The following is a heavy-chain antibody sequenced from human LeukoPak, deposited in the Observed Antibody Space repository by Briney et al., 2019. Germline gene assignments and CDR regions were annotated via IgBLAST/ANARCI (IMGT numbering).Heavy chain of an antibody. CDR1: GGSFSGYY. D-gene: IGHD3-22*01. CDR3: ARVESSGYSAWYFDY. J-gene: IGHJ4*02. V-gene: IGHV4-59*01. CDR2: IYYTGST. Sequence: PSETLSLTCAVYGGSFSGYYWSWIRQPPGKGLEWIGYIYYTGSTSYNPSLKSRVTLSADTSKNQFSLKLSSVTAADTAVYYCARVESSGYSAWYFDYWGQGTLVTVSS.